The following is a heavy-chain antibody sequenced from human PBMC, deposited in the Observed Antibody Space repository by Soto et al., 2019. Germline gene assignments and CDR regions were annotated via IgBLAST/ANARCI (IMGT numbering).Heavy chain of an antibody. CDR3: AREPII. CDR2: IYYSGST. CDR1: GGSISSGGYY. J-gene: IGHJ4*02. V-gene: IGHV4-31*01. D-gene: IGHD3-10*01. Sequence: QVQLQESGPGLVKPSQTLSLTCTVSGGSISSGGYYWSWIRQHPGKGLEWIGYIYYSGSTYYNPXXXXXXXXXXXXXXXXXXXXXXXXXXXXXXXXXCAREPIIWGQGTLVTVS.